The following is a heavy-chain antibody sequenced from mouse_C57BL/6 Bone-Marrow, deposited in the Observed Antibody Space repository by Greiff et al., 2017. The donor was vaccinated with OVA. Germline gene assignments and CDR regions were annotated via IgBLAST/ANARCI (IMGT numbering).Heavy chain of an antibody. CDR3: TKVLSAFDV. D-gene: IGHD1-3*01. V-gene: IGHV5-9-1*02. Sequence: EVKLVESGEGLVKPGGSLKLSCAASGFTFSSYAMSWVRQTPEKRLEWVAYISSGGDYIYYADTVKGRFTISRDNARNTLYLQMSSLKSEDTALYCCTKVLSAFDVWGTGATVTVSA. CDR2: ISSGGDYI. CDR1: GFTFSSYA. J-gene: IGHJ1*03.